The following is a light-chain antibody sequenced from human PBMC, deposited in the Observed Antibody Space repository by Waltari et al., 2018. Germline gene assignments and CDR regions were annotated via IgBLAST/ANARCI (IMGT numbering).Light chain of an antibody. CDR1: SSDVGSYNR. CDR3: SSYRSSSTWV. Sequence: QSALTQPPSVSGSPGQSVTISCTGTSSDVGSYNRVSWYQQPPGTAPKLMIYEVSNRPSGVPDRFSGSKSGNTASLSISGLQAEDEADYYCSSYRSSSTWVFGGGIKLTVL. J-gene: IGLJ3*02. V-gene: IGLV2-18*02. CDR2: EVS.